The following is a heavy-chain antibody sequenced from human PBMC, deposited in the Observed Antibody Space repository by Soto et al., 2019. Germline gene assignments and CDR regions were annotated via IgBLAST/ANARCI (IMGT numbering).Heavy chain of an antibody. Sequence: SVKVSCKASGGTFSSYAISWVRQAPGQGLEWMGGIIPIFGTANYAKKFQGRVTITADESTSTAYMELSSLRSEDTAVYYCARATVTTIYYYYGMDVWGKGPTLSVSS. CDR1: GGTFSSYA. V-gene: IGHV1-69*13. D-gene: IGHD4-4*01. CDR3: ARATVTTIYYYYGMDV. J-gene: IGHJ6*04. CDR2: IIPIFGTA.